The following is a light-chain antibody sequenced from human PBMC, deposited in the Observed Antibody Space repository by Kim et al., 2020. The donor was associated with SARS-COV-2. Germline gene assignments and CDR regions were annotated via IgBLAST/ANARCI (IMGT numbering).Light chain of an antibody. Sequence: GQSVNISCTGTSSDVGSYNRVSWYQQTPGTAPKVMIYEVSNRPSGVPDRFSGSRSGNTASLSISGLQAEDEADYYCSSYTSSSTWVFGGGTQLTVL. V-gene: IGLV2-18*02. CDR2: EVS. CDR3: SSYTSSSTWV. J-gene: IGLJ3*02. CDR1: SSDVGSYNR.